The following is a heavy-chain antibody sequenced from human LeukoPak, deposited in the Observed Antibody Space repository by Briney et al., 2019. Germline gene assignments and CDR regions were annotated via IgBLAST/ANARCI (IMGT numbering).Heavy chain of an antibody. CDR3: AREGIYSSSPLFDY. J-gene: IGHJ4*02. CDR2: ISYDGSNK. CDR1: GFTFSSYA. V-gene: IGHV3-30-3*01. Sequence: GGSLRLSCAASGFTFSSYAMHWVRQAPGKGLEWVAVISYDGSNKYYADSVKGRFTISRDNSKNTLYLQMNSLRAEDTAVYYCAREGIYSSSPLFDYWGQGTLVTVSS. D-gene: IGHD6-6*01.